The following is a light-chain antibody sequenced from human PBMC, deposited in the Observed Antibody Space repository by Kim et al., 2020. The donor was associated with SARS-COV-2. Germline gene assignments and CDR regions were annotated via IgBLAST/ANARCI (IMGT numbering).Light chain of an antibody. CDR2: GKN. CDR3: NSRDSSGNHAV. J-gene: IGLJ2*01. Sequence: ALGQTGRITCQGASLRSYYASWYQQKPGQAPVLVIYGKNNRPSGIPDRFSGSSSGNTASLTITGAQAEDEADYYCNSRDSSGNHAVFGGGTQLTVL. V-gene: IGLV3-19*01. CDR1: SLRSYY.